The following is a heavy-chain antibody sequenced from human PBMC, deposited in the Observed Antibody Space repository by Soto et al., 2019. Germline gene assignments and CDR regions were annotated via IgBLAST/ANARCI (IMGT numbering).Heavy chain of an antibody. J-gene: IGHJ3*01. V-gene: IGHV4-34*02. D-gene: IGHD2-21*02. CDR3: ARGDTVTGKNVFDL. Sequence: LQQWGAGLLKPSETLSLTCGVYAGSFGGFYWTWIRQPPGQGLEWIVEINHGGSTNQNPSLKSRLTMSVDTSKNQFSLKLSSVTAADTAVYFCARGDTVTGKNVFDLWGQGTMVTVSS. CDR2: INHGGST. CDR1: AGSFGGFY.